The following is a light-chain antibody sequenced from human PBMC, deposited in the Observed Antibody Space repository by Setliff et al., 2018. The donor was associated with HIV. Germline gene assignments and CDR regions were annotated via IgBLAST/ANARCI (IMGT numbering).Light chain of an antibody. V-gene: IGLV1-51*02. Sequence: QSVLTQPPSVSAAPGQKVTISCSGSSSNIGNNYISWYQQLAGTAPKLLIYENNKRPSGTPDRFSGSKSGTSATLGIAGLQTGDEADYYCQSYDGSLSGPKVFGTGTKVTVL. CDR3: QSYDGSLSGPKV. CDR2: ENN. J-gene: IGLJ1*01. CDR1: SSNIGNNY.